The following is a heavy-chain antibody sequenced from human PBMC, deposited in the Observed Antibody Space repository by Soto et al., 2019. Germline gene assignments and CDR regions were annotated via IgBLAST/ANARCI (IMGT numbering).Heavy chain of an antibody. V-gene: IGHV3-33*01. J-gene: IGHJ6*02. Sequence: QVQLVESGGGVVQPGRSLRLSCAASGFTFSSYGMHWVRQAPGKGLEWVAVIWYDGSNKYYADSVKGRFTISRDNSKNTLYLQMNSLRAEDTAVYYCARQYYDGSGGYYGMDVWGQGTTVTVSS. CDR3: ARQYYDGSGGYYGMDV. CDR2: IWYDGSNK. D-gene: IGHD3-10*01. CDR1: GFTFSSYG.